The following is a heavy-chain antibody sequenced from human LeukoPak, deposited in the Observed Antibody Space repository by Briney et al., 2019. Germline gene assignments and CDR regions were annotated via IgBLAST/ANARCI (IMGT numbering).Heavy chain of an antibody. CDR3: AASSDFEFITSSVAFDL. D-gene: IGHD6-6*01. CDR1: GYTFTSYY. J-gene: IGHJ3*01. Sequence: ASVKVSCKASGYTFTSYYIHWVRQAPGQGLEWMGIINPSDGITSYAQKFQGRVTMTRDTSTSTVYMELSSLRSEDTAVYYCAASSDFEFITSSVAFDLWGQGTMVTVSS. CDR2: INPSDGIT. V-gene: IGHV1-46*01.